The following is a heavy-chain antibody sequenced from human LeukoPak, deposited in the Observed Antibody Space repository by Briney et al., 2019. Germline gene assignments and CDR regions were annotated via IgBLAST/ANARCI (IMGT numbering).Heavy chain of an antibody. Sequence: SETLSLTCTVSGGSISSYYWSWIRQPPGKGLEWIGSIYYSGSTYYNPSLKSRVTISVDTSKNQFSLKLSSVTAADTAVYYCARHTRQWLPYFDYWGQGTLVTVSS. V-gene: IGHV4-39*01. CDR2: IYYSGST. J-gene: IGHJ4*02. CDR1: GGSISSYY. D-gene: IGHD6-19*01. CDR3: ARHTRQWLPYFDY.